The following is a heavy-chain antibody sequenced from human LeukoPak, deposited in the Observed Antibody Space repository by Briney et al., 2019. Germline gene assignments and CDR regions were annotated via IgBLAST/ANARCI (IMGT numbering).Heavy chain of an antibody. D-gene: IGHD3-22*01. CDR2: ISSNGGST. Sequence: GGFLRLSCAASGFTFSSYAMHWVRQAPGKGLEYVSAISSNGGSTYYANSVKGRFTISRDNSKNTLYLQMGSLRAEDMAVYYCARSMRGAYYYDSSGSFDIWGQGTMVTVSS. J-gene: IGHJ3*02. V-gene: IGHV3-64*01. CDR1: GFTFSSYA. CDR3: ARSMRGAYYYDSSGSFDI.